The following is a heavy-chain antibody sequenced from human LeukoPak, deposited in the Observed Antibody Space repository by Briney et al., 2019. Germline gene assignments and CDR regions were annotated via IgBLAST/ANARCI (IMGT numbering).Heavy chain of an antibody. CDR3: ARAGAMVTVEALSY. CDR2: ISSSGSTI. J-gene: IGHJ4*02. V-gene: IGHV3-48*03. CDR1: GFTFSSYE. Sequence: GGSLRLSCAASGFTFSSYEMNWVRQAPGKGLEWVSYISSSGSTIYYADSVKGRFTISRDNAKNSLYLQMNSLRAEDTAVYYCARAGAMVTVEALSYWGQGTLVTVSS. D-gene: IGHD5-18*01.